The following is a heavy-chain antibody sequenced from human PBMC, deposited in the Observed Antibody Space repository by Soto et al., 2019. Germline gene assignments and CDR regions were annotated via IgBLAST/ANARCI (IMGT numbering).Heavy chain of an antibody. Sequence: PSETLSLTCNVSCGSISRSSYYWGWIRQPPGKGLEWIGSMYYSGSTYYNPSLKSRVTISIDTPKNQLSLKLTSVTAVDTAVYYCSRRAPEGFDPWGQGTLVTVSS. CDR2: MYYSGST. V-gene: IGHV4-39*01. J-gene: IGHJ5*02. CDR1: CGSISRSSYY. CDR3: SRRAPEGFDP.